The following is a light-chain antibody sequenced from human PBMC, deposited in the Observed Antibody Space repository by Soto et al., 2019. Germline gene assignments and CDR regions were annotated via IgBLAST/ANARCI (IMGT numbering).Light chain of an antibody. CDR3: QQYNSYSWT. V-gene: IGKV1-5*03. CDR1: QSISSW. J-gene: IGKJ1*01. CDR2: KAS. Sequence: DIPMTQSPSTLSASVGDRVTITCRASQSISSWLAWYQQKPGKGPQLLIYKASSLESGVPSRFSGSGSGTEFTLTISSLQPDDFATYYCQQYNSYSWTFGQGTKVEIK.